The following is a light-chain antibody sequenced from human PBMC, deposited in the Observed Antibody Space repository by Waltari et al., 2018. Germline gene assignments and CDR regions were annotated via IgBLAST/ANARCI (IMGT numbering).Light chain of an antibody. CDR1: QGIRDH. CDR3: LQDDTILHT. Sequence: AIQMTQSPSSLSASVGDRVTITCRASQGIRDHLGWYQQKPGKAPKLLIYVAYTVQRGVPSSFICSVSSTDFTLTVSILQPEDFATYYCLQDDTILHTFGQGTKLEI. J-gene: IGKJ2*01. CDR2: VAY. V-gene: IGKV1-6*01.